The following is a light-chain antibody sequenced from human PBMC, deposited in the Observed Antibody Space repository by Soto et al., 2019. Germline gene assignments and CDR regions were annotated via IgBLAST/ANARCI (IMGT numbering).Light chain of an antibody. CDR2: IND. CDR3: AAWDDSLSGHVV. CDR1: NSNIGINT. Sequence: QPVLTQPPSASGTPGQRVTISCSGSNSNIGINTVNWYQQLPGTAPKLLIYINDQRPSGVPDRFSGSKSGTSASLAISGLQSEDEADYYCAAWDDSLSGHVVFGGGTKVTVL. V-gene: IGLV1-44*01. J-gene: IGLJ2*01.